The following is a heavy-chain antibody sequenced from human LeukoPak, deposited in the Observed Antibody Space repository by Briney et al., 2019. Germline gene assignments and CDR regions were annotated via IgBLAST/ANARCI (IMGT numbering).Heavy chain of an antibody. CDR2: INHSGST. D-gene: IGHD3-3*01. CDR3: ARHKPTYYDFWSGYYSGWFDP. Sequence: SETLSLTCAVYGGSFSGYYLSWIRQPPGKGLEWIGEINHSGSTNYNPSLKSRVTISVDTSKNQFSLKLSSVTAADTAVYYCARHKPTYYDFWSGYYSGWFDPWGQGALATVSS. CDR1: GGSFSGYY. J-gene: IGHJ5*02. V-gene: IGHV4-34*01.